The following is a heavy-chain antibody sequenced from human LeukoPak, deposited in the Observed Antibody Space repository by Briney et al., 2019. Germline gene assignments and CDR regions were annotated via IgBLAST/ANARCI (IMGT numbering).Heavy chain of an antibody. CDR1: GFTFSSYG. D-gene: IGHD3-22*01. J-gene: IGHJ4*02. V-gene: IGHV3-30*18. CDR2: ILYDGSNK. Sequence: GGSLRLSCAASGFTFSSYGMHWVRQAPGKGLEWVAVILYDGSNKYYADSVKGRFTISRDNSKNTLYLQMNSLRAEDTAVYYCAKNGYYYDSSGYYYNDYWGQGTLVTVSS. CDR3: AKNGYYYDSSGYYYNDY.